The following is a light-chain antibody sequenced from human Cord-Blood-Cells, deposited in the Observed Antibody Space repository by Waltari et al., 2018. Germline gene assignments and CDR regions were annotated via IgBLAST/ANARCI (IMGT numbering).Light chain of an antibody. CDR3: AAWDDSLNGWV. J-gene: IGLJ3*02. V-gene: IGLV1-44*01. CDR1: SSNIGSNT. CDR2: SNN. Sequence: QSVLTQPPSASGTPGQRVTISCSGSSSNIGSNTVNWYQQRPGTAPKLLIYSNNQRPSGGPDRFSGSKSGTSASLAISGLQSEDEADYYCAAWDDSLNGWVFGGGTKLTVL.